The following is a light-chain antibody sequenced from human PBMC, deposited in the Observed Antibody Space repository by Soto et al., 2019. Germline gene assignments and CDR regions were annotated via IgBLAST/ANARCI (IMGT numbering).Light chain of an antibody. Sequence: QSVLTQPPSASGTPGQTVTISCSGSTSNIGSHYVHWYQQLPGTAPKLLIHRINQRPSGVPDRFSGSKSGTSASLAISGLRSEDEADYYCAVWDISLSGVLFGGGTKVTVL. J-gene: IGLJ2*01. V-gene: IGLV1-47*01. CDR1: TSNIGSHY. CDR3: AVWDISLSGVL. CDR2: RIN.